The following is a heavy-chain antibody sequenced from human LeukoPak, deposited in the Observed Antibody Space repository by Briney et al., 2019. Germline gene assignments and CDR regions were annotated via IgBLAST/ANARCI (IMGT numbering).Heavy chain of an antibody. V-gene: IGHV5-51*01. J-gene: IGHJ4*02. CDR3: ARGSHFYDSSAYYPTWAD. CDR2: IFPADANT. CDR1: GYSFATYW. D-gene: IGHD3-22*01. Sequence: AESLQISCYGSGYSFATYWIGWVRHLPAEDREWVVAIFPADANTRYSPSFQGHVTISADKSISTDYLQWSSLKASDTAMYYCARGSHFYDSSAYYPTWADWGQGTLVTVSS.